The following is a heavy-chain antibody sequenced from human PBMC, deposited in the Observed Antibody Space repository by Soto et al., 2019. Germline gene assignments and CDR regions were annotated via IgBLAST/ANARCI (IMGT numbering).Heavy chain of an antibody. CDR3: ARREYYDFWSGYLGYYFDY. V-gene: IGHV3-30-3*01. D-gene: IGHD3-3*01. CDR2: ISYDGSNK. Sequence: GGSLRLSCAPSGLTFSSYAMHWVRQAPDKGLEWVAVISYDGSNKYYAGSVKGRFTISRDNSKNTLYLQMNSLRAEDTAVYYCARREYYDFWSGYLGYYFDYWGQGTLVTVSS. J-gene: IGHJ4*02. CDR1: GLTFSSYA.